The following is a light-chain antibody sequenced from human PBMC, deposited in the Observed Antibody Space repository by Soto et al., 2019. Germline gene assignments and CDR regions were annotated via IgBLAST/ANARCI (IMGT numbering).Light chain of an antibody. CDR2: GAS. J-gene: IGKJ5*01. CDR1: QNISNY. V-gene: IGKV3-15*01. Sequence: IVLTQFPASLCFPPGKGASVSWRASQNISNYLIWYQQKPGQAPRLLIYGASTRATGIPARFSGSGSGTEFTLTISSLQSEDFAVYYCQQYHKWPITFGQGTQLEIK. CDR3: QQYHKWPIT.